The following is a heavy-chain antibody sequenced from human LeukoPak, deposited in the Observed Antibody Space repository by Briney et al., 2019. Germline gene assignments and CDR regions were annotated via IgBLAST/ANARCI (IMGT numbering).Heavy chain of an antibody. D-gene: IGHD3-22*01. V-gene: IGHV4-39*01. CDR2: IYYNGST. Sequence: PSETLSLTCTVSGGSISSSNFYWGWIRQPPGKGLEWIGSIYYNGSTYYNPSLKSRVTISVDTSKNQFSLKLSSVTAADTAVYYCARNYYDTSGYYYPALFDYWGQGTLVTVSS. CDR3: ARNYYDTSGYYYPALFDY. J-gene: IGHJ4*02. CDR1: GGSISSSNFY.